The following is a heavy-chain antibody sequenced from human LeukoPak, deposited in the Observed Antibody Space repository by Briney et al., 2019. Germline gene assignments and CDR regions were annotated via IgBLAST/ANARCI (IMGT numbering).Heavy chain of an antibody. CDR2: INPTGGST. CDR1: GYTFTSYY. J-gene: IGHJ4*02. D-gene: IGHD1-1*01. CDR3: ARDGTGTSSFGWVGY. Sequence: GASVKVSCKASGYTFTSYYMHWVRQAPGEGLEWMGIINPTGGSTSYAQKFQGRVTMTRDTSTSTVYMELSSLRSEDTAVYYCARDGTGTSSFGWVGYWGQGTLVTVSS. V-gene: IGHV1-46*01.